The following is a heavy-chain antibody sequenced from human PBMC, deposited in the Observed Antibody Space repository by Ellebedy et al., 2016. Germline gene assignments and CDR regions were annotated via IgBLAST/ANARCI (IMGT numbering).Heavy chain of an antibody. CDR3: ARMRRGAARGGSGAYYLDF. CDR2: IYGNDDK. V-gene: IGHV2-5*04. J-gene: IGHJ4*02. D-gene: IGHD3-10*01. CDR1: GFSLSTDAVV. Sequence: SGPTLVKPTQTLTLTCTFSGFSLSTDAVVVGWVRQPPGKALEWLAFIYGNDDKRYSPSLRSRLTITKDTSKNQVVLTMTNMDPVDTGTYYCARMRRGAARGGSGAYYLDFWGQGTLVTVSS.